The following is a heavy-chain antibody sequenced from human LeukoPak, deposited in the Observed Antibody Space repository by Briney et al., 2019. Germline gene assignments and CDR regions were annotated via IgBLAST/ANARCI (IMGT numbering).Heavy chain of an antibody. CDR3: ATQGTEAFGVVILRHFDY. D-gene: IGHD3-3*01. V-gene: IGHV1-69*06. CDR2: IIPFSGTA. CDR1: GGIFSSYA. J-gene: IGHJ4*02. Sequence: EASVKVSCKTSGGIFSSYAISWVRQAPGQRLQWMGGIIPFSGTANYAQKFQGRVTITADKSTSTAYMELSSLRSEDTAVYYCATQGTEAFGVVILRHFDYWGQGTLVTVSS.